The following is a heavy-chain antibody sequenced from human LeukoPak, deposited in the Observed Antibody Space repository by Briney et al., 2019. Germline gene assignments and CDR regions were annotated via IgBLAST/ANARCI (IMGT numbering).Heavy chain of an antibody. CDR2: ISGSGGST. J-gene: IGHJ6*03. D-gene: IGHD2-8*01. CDR1: GFTFSSYA. CDR3: AKDLSNLGCTNGVCYPGAQFVYYYYMDV. Sequence: PGGSLRLSCAASGFTFSSYAMSWVRQAPGKGLEWVSAISGSGGSTYYAGSVKGRFTISRDNSKNTLYLQMNSLRAEDTAVYYCAKDLSNLGCTNGVCYPGAQFVYYYYMDVWGKGTTVTVSS. V-gene: IGHV3-23*01.